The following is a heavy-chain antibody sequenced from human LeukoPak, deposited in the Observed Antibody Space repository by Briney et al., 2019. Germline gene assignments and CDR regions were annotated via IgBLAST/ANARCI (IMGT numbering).Heavy chain of an antibody. V-gene: IGHV3-23*01. CDR3: AIYRGLPLPHYYLDY. CDR2: IIDDGHTT. D-gene: IGHD3-10*01. Sequence: PGGSLRLSCAASGFTFSSYAMSWVRQAPGKGLEWVSLIIDDGHTTSYADSVKGRVTISRDNSKNTLFLQMNSLRAEDTDVYYCAIYRGLPLPHYYLDYWGQGTQVTVSS. CDR1: GFTFSSYA. J-gene: IGHJ4*02.